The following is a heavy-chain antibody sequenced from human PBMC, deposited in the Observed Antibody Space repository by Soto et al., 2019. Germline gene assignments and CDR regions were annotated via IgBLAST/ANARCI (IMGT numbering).Heavy chain of an antibody. J-gene: IGHJ3*02. D-gene: IGHD2-8*01. CDR3: AGGGTSGNYAFDI. CDR1: GFTFSSYA. CDR2: LTGSGGST. Sequence: DVQLLESGGSLVQPGGSLRLSCAASGFTFSSYAMSWVRQAPGKGLAWVSSLTGSGGSTYYADSVKGRFTISRDNSRDTLYLQMNSLRAEDTAVYYCAGGGTSGNYAFDIWGQGTLVTVSS. V-gene: IGHV3-23*01.